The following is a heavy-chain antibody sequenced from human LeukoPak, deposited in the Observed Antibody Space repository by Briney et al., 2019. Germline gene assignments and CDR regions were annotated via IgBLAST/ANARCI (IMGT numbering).Heavy chain of an antibody. CDR1: GGTFSSYA. D-gene: IGHD4-17*01. J-gene: IGHJ6*02. V-gene: IGHV1-18*01. Sequence: ASVKVSCKASGGTFSSYAITWVRQALGQGLEWMGWITSYNAATAYAQNLQGRVTMTTDPSTSTAYMELRSLRSDDTAVYYCARTSACCHGDHGYYYYGMDVWGQGTTVTVS. CDR3: ARTSACCHGDHGYYYYGMDV. CDR2: ITSYNAAT.